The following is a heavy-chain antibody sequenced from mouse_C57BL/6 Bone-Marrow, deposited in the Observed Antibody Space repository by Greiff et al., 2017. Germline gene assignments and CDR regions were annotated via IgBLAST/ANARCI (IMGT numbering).Heavy chain of an antibody. J-gene: IGHJ4*01. CDR1: GYTFTSYW. V-gene: IGHV1-52*01. CDR2: IDPSDSET. Sequence: QVHVKQSGAELVRPGSSVKLSCKASGYTFTSYWMHWVKQRPIQGLEWIGNIDPSDSETHYNQKFKDKATLTVDKSSSTAYMQLSSLTSEDSAVYYCVTGTDAMDYWGQGTSVTVSS. CDR3: VTGTDAMDY. D-gene: IGHD4-1*01.